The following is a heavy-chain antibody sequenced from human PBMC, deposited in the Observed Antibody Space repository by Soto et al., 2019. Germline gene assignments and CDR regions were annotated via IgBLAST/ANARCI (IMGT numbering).Heavy chain of an antibody. D-gene: IGHD2-2*01. J-gene: IGHJ6*01. Sequence: WGSLVLCCSASGFTFSDENMSWVRQVPGKGLEWVSGISGGGSYIFYADSVQGRFSISRDNPKNSLFLEMNSLRVEDTAVYYCARDSDCHSTSCFFPPHVWGQGTTVTVSS. CDR2: ISGGGSYI. V-gene: IGHV3-21*06. CDR3: ARDSDCHSTSCFFPPHV. CDR1: GFTFSDEN.